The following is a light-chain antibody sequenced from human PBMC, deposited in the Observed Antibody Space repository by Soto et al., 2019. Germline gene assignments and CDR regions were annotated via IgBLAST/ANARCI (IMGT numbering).Light chain of an antibody. CDR2: ATI. V-gene: IGKV1-39*01. J-gene: IGKJ2*01. CDR3: QQSYSTPPHT. CDR1: QSIAGY. Sequence: DIQMTQSPSSLSASVGDRVTITCRASQSIAGYLNGYQHKPEKAPKLLIYATITLQSGVPSRFSGSGAGTDFTLTISNLQPEDFATYYCQQSYSTPPHTFGQGTKQEIK.